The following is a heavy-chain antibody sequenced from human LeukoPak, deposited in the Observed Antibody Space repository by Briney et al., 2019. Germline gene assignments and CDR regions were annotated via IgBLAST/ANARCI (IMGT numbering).Heavy chain of an antibody. D-gene: IGHD3-10*01. CDR3: ARGITMVRGVPPWFDP. Sequence: SQTLSLTCTVSGGSISSGSYYWSWIRQPAGKGLEWIGRIYTSGSTNYNPSLKSRVTISVDTSKNQFSLKLSSVTAADTAVYYCARGITMVRGVPPWFDPWGQGTLVTVSS. J-gene: IGHJ5*02. V-gene: IGHV4-61*02. CDR2: IYTSGST. CDR1: GGSISSGSYY.